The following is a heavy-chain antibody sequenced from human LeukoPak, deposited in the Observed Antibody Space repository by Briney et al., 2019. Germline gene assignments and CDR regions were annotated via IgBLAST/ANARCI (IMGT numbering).Heavy chain of an antibody. Sequence: GGSLRLSCVASGFSFSGYAMSWVRQGPGKGLEWVSGVSDSGERTFYADSVKGRFTISRDNAKNSLYLQMNSLRAEDTAVYYCARVPAPWAQQNRIDYWGQGTLVTVSS. D-gene: IGHD1/OR15-1a*01. V-gene: IGHV3-23*01. J-gene: IGHJ4*02. CDR1: GFSFSGYA. CDR2: VSDSGERT. CDR3: ARVPAPWAQQNRIDY.